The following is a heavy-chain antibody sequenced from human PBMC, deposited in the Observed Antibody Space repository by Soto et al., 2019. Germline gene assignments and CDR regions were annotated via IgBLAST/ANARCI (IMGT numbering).Heavy chain of an antibody. Sequence: QVQLVQSGAEEKKPGASVKVSCKASGYTLTSQDMHWVRQAPGQRLEWMGWINAGNDNTQFSEKFQGRVTITRDTSASTVYMELNGLRFEDTAVYYCARYNWEAPSYYGMDVWGQGTTVTVSS. CDR1: GYTLTSQD. J-gene: IGHJ6*02. V-gene: IGHV1-3*05. CDR2: INAGNDNT. D-gene: IGHD1-1*01. CDR3: ARYNWEAPSYYGMDV.